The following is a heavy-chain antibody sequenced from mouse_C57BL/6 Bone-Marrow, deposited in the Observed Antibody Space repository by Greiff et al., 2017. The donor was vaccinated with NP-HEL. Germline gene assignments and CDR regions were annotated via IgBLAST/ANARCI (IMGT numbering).Heavy chain of an antibody. D-gene: IGHD2-4*01. CDR3: ARHGDDYDWFAY. CDR2: ISNGGGST. V-gene: IGHV5-12*01. Sequence: DVHLVESGGGLVQPGGSLKLSCAASGFTFSDYYMYWVRQTPEKRLEWVAYISNGGGSTYYPDTVKGRFTISRDNAKNTLYLQMSRLKSEDTAMYYCARHGDDYDWFAYWGQGTLVTVSA. CDR1: GFTFSDYY. J-gene: IGHJ3*01.